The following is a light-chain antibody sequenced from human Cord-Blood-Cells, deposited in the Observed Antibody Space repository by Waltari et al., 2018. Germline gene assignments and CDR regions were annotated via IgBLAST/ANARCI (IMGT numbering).Light chain of an antibody. V-gene: IGLV2-23*01. J-gene: IGLJ2*01. CDR2: EGS. Sequence: QSALTQPASVSGSPGQSITISCTGTSSDVGSYNLVSWYQQHPDNAPKLMIYEGSKRPSGVSNRFSGSKSGNTASLTISGLQAEDEADYYCCSYAGSSTVVFGGGTKLTVL. CDR1: SSDVGSYNL. CDR3: CSYAGSSTVV.